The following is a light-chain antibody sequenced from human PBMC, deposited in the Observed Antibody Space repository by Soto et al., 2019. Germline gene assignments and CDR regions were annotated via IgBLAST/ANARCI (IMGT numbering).Light chain of an antibody. CDR2: GAS. Sequence: IVMTQSASTLSGSAGDPATLYCGASQYVSNKVAWYQQKPLQAPSLLVLGASTRATGVPARFSGSGSGTEFTLSISSLQSEDFAVYYCKQYKEWPPFTFGQGTRLEIK. CDR3: KQYKEWPPFT. CDR1: QYVSNK. J-gene: IGKJ5*01. V-gene: IGKV3-15*01.